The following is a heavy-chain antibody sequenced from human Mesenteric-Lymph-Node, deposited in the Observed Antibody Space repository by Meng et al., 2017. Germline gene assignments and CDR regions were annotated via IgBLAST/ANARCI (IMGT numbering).Heavy chain of an antibody. CDR2: IDSGGGYT. CDR1: GYTFTSYY. J-gene: IGHJ4*02. D-gene: IGHD3-22*01. Sequence: QVQLVQSGAEVQKPGAPVRVSCKASGYTFTSYYIYWVRQAPGQGLEWMGIIDSGGGYTSYAQKFRGRVTMTRDTSTNTVYMELSSLRFEDTAVFYCARSLDTSGHAYFDYWGQGTLVTVSS. V-gene: IGHV1-46*01. CDR3: ARSLDTSGHAYFDY.